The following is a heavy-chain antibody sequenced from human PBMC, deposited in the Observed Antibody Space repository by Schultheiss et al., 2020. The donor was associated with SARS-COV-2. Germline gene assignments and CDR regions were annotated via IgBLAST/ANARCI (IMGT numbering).Heavy chain of an antibody. CDR1: GGSISSYY. J-gene: IGHJ6*02. V-gene: IGHV4-34*09. D-gene: IGHD5-12*01. Sequence: SQTLSLTCTVSGGSISSYYWSWIRQPPGKGLEWIGEINHSGSTNYNPSLKSRVTISVDTSKNQFSLKLSSVTAADTAVYYCARDRRRSGYDSRVQTSYYGMDVWGQGTTVTVSS. CDR3: ARDRRRSGYDSRVQTSYYGMDV. CDR2: INHSGST.